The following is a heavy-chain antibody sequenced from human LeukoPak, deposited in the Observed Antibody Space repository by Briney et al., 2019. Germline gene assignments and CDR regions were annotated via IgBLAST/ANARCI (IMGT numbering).Heavy chain of an antibody. CDR3: ARDEGYCSSTSCIS. Sequence: ASVKVSCKASGYIFTTYGISWVRQAPGQGLEWMGWISVYNGNTNFAQKFQGRLTMTTDTATSTAYMELRSLRSDDTAVYYCARDEGYCSSTSCISWGQGTLVTVSS. J-gene: IGHJ4*02. CDR2: ISVYNGNT. D-gene: IGHD2-2*01. V-gene: IGHV1-18*01. CDR1: GYIFTTYG.